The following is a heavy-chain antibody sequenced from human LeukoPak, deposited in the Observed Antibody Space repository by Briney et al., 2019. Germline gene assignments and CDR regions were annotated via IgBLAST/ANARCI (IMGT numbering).Heavy chain of an antibody. J-gene: IGHJ6*02. D-gene: IGHD3-10*01. V-gene: IGHV3-13*01. CDR2: IDTAGDT. Sequence: GGSLRLSCAASGFTFSNYDMHWVRQATGKGLEWVSGIDTAGDTYYPGSVKGRFTISRENAKNSLYLQVNSLRAEDTAVYYCTRDGTVVRGLPRRAWTFYGMDAWGQGTTVTVSS. CDR3: TRDGTVVRGLPRRAWTFYGMDA. CDR1: GFTFSNYD.